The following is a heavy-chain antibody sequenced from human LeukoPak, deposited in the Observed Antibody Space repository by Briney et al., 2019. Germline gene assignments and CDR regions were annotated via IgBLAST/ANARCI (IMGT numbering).Heavy chain of an antibody. J-gene: IGHJ4*02. CDR3: ATNVEMAATTHY. D-gene: IGHD5-24*01. CDR2: IRYVGINK. Sequence: GGSLRLSCAASGFTFSTYGMHWVRQAPGKGLEWVSFIRYVGINKYYADSVKGRFTISRDNSKNTLYLQMNSLRAEDTAVYYCATNVEMAATTHYWGQGTLVTVSS. V-gene: IGHV3-30*02. CDR1: GFTFSTYG.